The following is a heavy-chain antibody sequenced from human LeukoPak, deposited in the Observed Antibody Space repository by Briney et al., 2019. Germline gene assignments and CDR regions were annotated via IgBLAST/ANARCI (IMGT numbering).Heavy chain of an antibody. CDR2: ISGSGGT. V-gene: IGHV3-23*01. J-gene: IGHJ4*02. CDR3: AKGGSTLWFGEPSDH. D-gene: IGHD3-10*01. Sequence: GGSLRLSCAASGFTFSSYAMSWVRQAPGKGLEWVSAISGSGGTYYADSVKGRFTISRDNSKNTLYLQMNSLRAEDTAVYYCAKGGSTLWFGEPSDHWGQGTLVTVSS. CDR1: GFTFSSYA.